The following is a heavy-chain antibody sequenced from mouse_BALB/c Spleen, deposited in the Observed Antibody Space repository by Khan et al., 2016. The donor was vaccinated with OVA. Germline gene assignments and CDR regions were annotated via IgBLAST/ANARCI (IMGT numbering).Heavy chain of an antibody. CDR3: ATRYGNPFAF. CDR2: IDPPNDDS. CDR1: GFNIKDTY. D-gene: IGHD2-1*01. Sequence: EVQLQESGAELVKPGASVKLSCSASGFNIKDTYIHWMKQRPEQGLEWIGRIDPPNDDSKYGPKFQAKATLTADTSSNTAYLQLSSLTSEDTAVYYCATRYGNPFAFWGQGTLVSVSA. V-gene: IGHV14-3*02. J-gene: IGHJ3*01.